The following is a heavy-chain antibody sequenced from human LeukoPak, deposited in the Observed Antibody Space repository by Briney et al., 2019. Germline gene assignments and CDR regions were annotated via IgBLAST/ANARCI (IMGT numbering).Heavy chain of an antibody. CDR2: IYPGDSDT. D-gene: IGHD2-15*01. CDR3: ARISGIVEPARIFDY. J-gene: IGHJ4*02. CDR1: GYSFTSYW. V-gene: IGHV5-51*01. Sequence: SGESLKISCKGSGYSFTSYWIGWVRQMPGKGLEWMGIIYPGDSDTRYSPSFQGQVTISADKSISTAYLQWSSLKASDTAMYYCARISGIVEPARIFDYWGQGTLVTVSS.